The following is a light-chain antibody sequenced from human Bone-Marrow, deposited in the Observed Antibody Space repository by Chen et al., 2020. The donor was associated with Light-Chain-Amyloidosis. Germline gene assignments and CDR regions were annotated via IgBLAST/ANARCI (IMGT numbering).Light chain of an antibody. V-gene: IGKV3-15*01. J-gene: IGKJ1*01. CDR2: GAS. Sequence: EIVTTHSPATLSVSPGERATLSCRASQSVSSNLAWYQQKPGQAPRLLIYGASTRATGIPARFSGSGSGTDFTLTISSIEAEDFAVYSCQQYNQWPKTFGRGTKVEI. CDR3: QQYNQWPKT. CDR1: QSVSSN.